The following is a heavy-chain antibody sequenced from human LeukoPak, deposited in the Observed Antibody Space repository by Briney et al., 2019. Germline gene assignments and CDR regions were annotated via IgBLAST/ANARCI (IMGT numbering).Heavy chain of an antibody. V-gene: IGHV1-8*01. CDR3: ARVVPAAIDWFDP. J-gene: IGHJ5*02. CDR2: MNPNSGNT. Sequence: GASVKVSCKASGYTFTSYDINWVRQATGQGLEWMGWMNPNSGNTGCAQKFQGRVTMTRNASISTAYMELSSLRSEDTAVYYCARVVPAAIDWFDPWGQGTLVTVSS. CDR1: GYTFTSYD. D-gene: IGHD2-2*01.